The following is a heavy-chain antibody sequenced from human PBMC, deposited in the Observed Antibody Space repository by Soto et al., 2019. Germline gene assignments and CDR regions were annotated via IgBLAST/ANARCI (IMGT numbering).Heavy chain of an antibody. CDR3: AKGLVGGSLYYFDD. J-gene: IGHJ4*02. CDR2: ISGSGGTT. D-gene: IGHD1-26*01. CDR1: GFTFNTYA. Sequence: PGGSLRLSCAASGFTFNTYAMTWVRQAPGKGLEWVSAISGSGGTTYYADSAKGRFTISRDNSKNTMFLQMNSLRADDTAVYYCAKGLVGGSLYYFDDGGQGTPVTVS. V-gene: IGHV3-23*01.